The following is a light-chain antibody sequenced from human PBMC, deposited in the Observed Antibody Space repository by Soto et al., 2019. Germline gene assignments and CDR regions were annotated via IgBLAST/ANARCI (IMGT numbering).Light chain of an antibody. Sequence: DIQMTQSPSTLSGSVGDRVTITCRASQTISSWLAWYQQKPGKAPKLLIYKASTLKSGVPSRFSGSGSGTEVTLTISSLQPDDFATYYCQHYNSYYEAFGQGTKVELK. CDR3: QHYNSYYEA. CDR2: KAS. V-gene: IGKV1-5*03. J-gene: IGKJ1*01. CDR1: QTISSW.